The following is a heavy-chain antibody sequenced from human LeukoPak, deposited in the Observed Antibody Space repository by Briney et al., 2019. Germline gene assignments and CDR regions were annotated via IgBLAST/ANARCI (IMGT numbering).Heavy chain of an antibody. CDR2: INPNSGGT. CDR1: GYTFTGYY. J-gene: IGHJ4*02. D-gene: IGHD3-22*01. Sequence: ASVKVSCKASGYTFTGYYMHWVRQAPGQGLEWMGWINPNSGGTNYAQKFQGRVTMTRDTSIGTAYMELSRLRSDDTAVYYCARPYYYDSSGYCYDYWGQGTLVTVSS. V-gene: IGHV1-2*02. CDR3: ARPYYYDSSGYCYDY.